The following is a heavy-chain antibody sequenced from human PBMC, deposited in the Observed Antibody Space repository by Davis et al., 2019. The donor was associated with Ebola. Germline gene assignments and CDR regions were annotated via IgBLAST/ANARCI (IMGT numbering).Heavy chain of an antibody. CDR2: ISSSSSTI. CDR1: GFTFSSYE. D-gene: IGHD6-13*01. V-gene: IGHV3-48*03. Sequence: PGGSLRLSCAASGFTFSSYEMNWVRQAPGKGLEWVSYISSSSSTIYYADSVKGRFTISRDNAKNSLYLQMNSLRAEDTAVYYCARDGYSSSWYKIYYYYGMDVWGQGTTVTVSS. CDR3: ARDGYSSSWYKIYYYYGMDV. J-gene: IGHJ6*02.